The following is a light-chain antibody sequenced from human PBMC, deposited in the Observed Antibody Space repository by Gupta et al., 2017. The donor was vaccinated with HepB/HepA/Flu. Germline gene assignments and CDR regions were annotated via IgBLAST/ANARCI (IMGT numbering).Light chain of an antibody. J-gene: IGKJ2*01. CDR2: TAS. CDR3: QQSHSTPRT. CDR1: QSINSY. V-gene: IGKV1-39*01. Sequence: DIQMTQSPSSLSASVGDRVIITCRASQSINSYLNWYQQKPGKAPKLLIYTASSLQSGVPSRFSGSGSGTDFTLTISSLQPEDFATYYCQQSHSTPRTFGQGTKLEIK.